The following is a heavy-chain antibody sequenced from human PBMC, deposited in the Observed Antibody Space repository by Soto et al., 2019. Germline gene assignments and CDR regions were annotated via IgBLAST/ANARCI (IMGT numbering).Heavy chain of an antibody. CDR1: GYSVTKLS. Sequence: QVHLVQSGAEVKKPGASVKVSCKVSGYSVTKLSMHWVRQAPGKGLEWMGGFDPEDGQIIYAQEFQGRVTMTEDTSTSTAYMELSSLTSEDTAVYYCAMGRDNRSGYRFNWFDPWGQGSLVSVSS. CDR3: AMGRDNRSGYRFNWFDP. CDR2: FDPEDGQI. D-gene: IGHD3-22*01. V-gene: IGHV1-24*01. J-gene: IGHJ5*02.